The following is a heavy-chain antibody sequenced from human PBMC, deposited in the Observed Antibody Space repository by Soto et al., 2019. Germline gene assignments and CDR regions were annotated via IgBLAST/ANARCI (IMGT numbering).Heavy chain of an antibody. CDR3: AKALYYDFWSGYYPYGMDV. J-gene: IGHJ6*02. CDR2: ISGSGGST. D-gene: IGHD3-3*01. Sequence: HPGGSLRLSCAASGFTFSSYAMSWVRQAPGKGLEWVSAISGSGGSTYYADSVKGRFTISRDNSKNTLYLQMNSLRAEDTAVYYCAKALYYDFWSGYYPYGMDVWGQGTTVTVSS. CDR1: GFTFSSYA. V-gene: IGHV3-23*01.